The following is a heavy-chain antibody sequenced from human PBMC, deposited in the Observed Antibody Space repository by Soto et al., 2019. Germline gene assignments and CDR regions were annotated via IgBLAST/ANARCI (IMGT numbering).Heavy chain of an antibody. J-gene: IGHJ4*02. CDR3: ARRGSGSYYDY. D-gene: IGHD1-26*01. CDR1: GFTFSSYA. V-gene: IGHV3-23*01. CDR2: ISGSGDST. Sequence: EVQLLESGGGLVQPGGSLRLSCAASGFTFSSYAMRWVRQAPVKGLEWVSAISGSGDSTYYADSVKGRFTISRDNYKNTLYLQMNSLRVEDTAVYYCARRGSGSYYDYWGQGTLVTVSS.